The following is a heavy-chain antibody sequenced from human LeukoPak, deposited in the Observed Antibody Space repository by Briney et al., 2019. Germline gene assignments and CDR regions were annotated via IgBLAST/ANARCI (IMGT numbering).Heavy chain of an antibody. CDR2: INPNSGGT. D-gene: IGHD3-10*01. CDR3: ARTPEELWFGEGDAFDI. V-gene: IGHV1-2*02. Sequence: GASVKVSCKASGYTFSDYYMHWVRQAPGQGLEWMGWINPNSGGTNYAQKFQGRVTMTRDTSISTAYMELSRLRSDDTAVYYCARTPEELWFGEGDAFDIWGQGTMVTVSS. J-gene: IGHJ3*02. CDR1: GYTFSDYY.